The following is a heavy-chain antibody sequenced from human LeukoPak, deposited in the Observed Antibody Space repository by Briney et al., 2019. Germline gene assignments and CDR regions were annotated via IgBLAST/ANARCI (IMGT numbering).Heavy chain of an antibody. J-gene: IGHJ6*03. CDR3: ASSPRAAAGIATHSRYYYYYMDV. CDR2: INPSGGST. CDR1: GYTFTSYY. V-gene: IGHV1-46*01. Sequence: GASVKLSCKASGYTFTSYYMHWVRQAPGQGLEWMGIINPSGGSTSYAQKFQGRVTMTRDTSTSTVYMELSSLRSEDTAVYYCASSPRAAAGIATHSRYYYYYMDVWGKGTTVTVSS. D-gene: IGHD6-13*01.